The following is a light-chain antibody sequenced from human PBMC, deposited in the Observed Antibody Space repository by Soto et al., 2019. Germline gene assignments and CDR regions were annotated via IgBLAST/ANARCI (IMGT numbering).Light chain of an antibody. V-gene: IGLV1-40*01. CDR1: SSNIGAGYD. CDR2: DNS. J-gene: IGLJ3*02. Sequence: QSVLTQPPSESGAPGQRVTISCTGNSSNIGAGYDVHWYQQLPGTAPKLLIYDNSNRPSGVPDRFSGSRSGTSVSLAITGLQAEDEAYYYCQSYDSSLSVVFGGGTKLTVL. CDR3: QSYDSSLSVV.